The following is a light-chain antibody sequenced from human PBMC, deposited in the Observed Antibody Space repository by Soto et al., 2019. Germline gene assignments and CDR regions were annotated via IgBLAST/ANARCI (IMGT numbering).Light chain of an antibody. V-gene: IGKV3-20*01. CDR2: GAS. J-gene: IGKJ2*01. CDR1: QSVSSSY. CDR3: QQYGSSPRT. Sequence: EIVLTQSPGTLSLSPGERATLSCRASQSVSSSYLAWYQQKPGQAPRLLIYGASSRATGIPDRFSGSGSGTDFTLTISRLEPEDLAVYYCQQYGSSPRTFGGGTKLEIK.